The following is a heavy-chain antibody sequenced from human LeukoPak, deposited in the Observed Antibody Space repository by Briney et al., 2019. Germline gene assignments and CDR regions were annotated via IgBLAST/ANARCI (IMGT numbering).Heavy chain of an antibody. CDR2: IYHTGSA. V-gene: IGHV4-4*02. CDR3: ARDLRYSRRWDYYGMDV. D-gene: IGHD6-13*01. CDR1: GGSISNTEW. Sequence: SETLSLTCAVSGGSISNTEWWSWVRQPPGKGLEWTGEIYHTGSANYNPSLKSRLSMSVDKSKNQLSLKLSSVTAADTAVYYCARDLRYSRRWDYYGMDVWGQGTTVTVSS. J-gene: IGHJ6*02.